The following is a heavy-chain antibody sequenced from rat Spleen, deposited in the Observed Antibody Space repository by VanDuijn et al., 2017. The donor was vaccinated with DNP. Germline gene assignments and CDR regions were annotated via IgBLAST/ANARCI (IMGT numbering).Heavy chain of an antibody. V-gene: IGHV5-7*01. J-gene: IGHJ2*01. CDR1: GLTFDLYN. CDR3: ARPDY. CDR2: ISYDGSSS. Sequence: EVQLVESGGGLVQSGGSLKLSCVGSGLTFDLYNIAWVRQAPKKGLEWVATISYDGSSSHYRDSVKGRFTISRDNTKNILYLQMDSLRSEDTATYYCARPDYWGQGVMVTVSS.